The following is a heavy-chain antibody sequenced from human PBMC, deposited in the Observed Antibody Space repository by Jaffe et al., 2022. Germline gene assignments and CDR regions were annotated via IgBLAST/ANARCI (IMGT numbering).Heavy chain of an antibody. J-gene: IGHJ6*03. CDR3: ARAGLPYYYGSGSPPYYMDV. D-gene: IGHD3-10*01. CDR1: GFTFSSYW. V-gene: IGHV3-7*01. Sequence: EVQLVESGGGLVQPGGSLRLSCAASGFTFSSYWMSWVRQAPGKGLEWVANIKQDGSEKYYVDSVKGRFTISRDNAKNSLYLQMNSLRAEDTAVYYCARAGLPYYYGSGSPPYYMDVWGKGTTVTVSS. CDR2: IKQDGSEK.